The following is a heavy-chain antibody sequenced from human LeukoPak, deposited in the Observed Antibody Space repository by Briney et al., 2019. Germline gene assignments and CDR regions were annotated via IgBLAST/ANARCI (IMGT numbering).Heavy chain of an antibody. Sequence: GESLKISCKGSGYSFTSYWIGWVRQMPGKGLEWMGITYPGDSDTRYSPSFQGQVTISADKSISTAYLQWSSLKASDTAMYYCARRGSYSSSWYGYYFDYWGQGTLVTVSS. CDR1: GYSFTSYW. D-gene: IGHD6-13*01. J-gene: IGHJ4*02. CDR3: ARRGSYSSSWYGYYFDY. CDR2: TYPGDSDT. V-gene: IGHV5-51*01.